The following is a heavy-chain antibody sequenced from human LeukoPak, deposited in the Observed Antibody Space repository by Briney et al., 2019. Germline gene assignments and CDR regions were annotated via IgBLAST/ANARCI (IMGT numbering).Heavy chain of an antibody. CDR1: GFTFSDYY. V-gene: IGHV3-11*06. CDR3: ARAGYYDSTGQGFDY. CDR2: ISGSSSYT. Sequence: GGSLRLSCAASGFTFSDYYMSWIRQAPGKGLEWVSYISGSSSYTIYAASVKGRFTISRDNAKNSLYLQMNSLRDEDTAVYYCARAGYYDSTGQGFDYWGQGTLVTVSS. D-gene: IGHD3-22*01. J-gene: IGHJ4*02.